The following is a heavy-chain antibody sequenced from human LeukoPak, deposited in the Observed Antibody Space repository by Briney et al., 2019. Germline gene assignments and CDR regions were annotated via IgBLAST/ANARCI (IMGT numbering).Heavy chain of an antibody. CDR3: ARNYYDSSGPSWFDP. J-gene: IGHJ5*02. Sequence: GGSLRLSCAASGFTFSNYAMHWVRQAPGQGLDWVATISYDGSDTYYADSVKGRFTISRDNAKNSLYLQMNSLRAEDTAVYYCARNYYDSSGPSWFDPWGQGTLVTVSS. CDR2: ISYDGSDT. CDR1: GFTFSNYA. V-gene: IGHV3-30*04. D-gene: IGHD3-22*01.